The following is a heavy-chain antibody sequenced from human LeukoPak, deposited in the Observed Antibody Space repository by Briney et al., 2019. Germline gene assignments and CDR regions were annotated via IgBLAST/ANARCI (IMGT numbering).Heavy chain of an antibody. D-gene: IGHD5-12*01. J-gene: IGHJ4*02. V-gene: IGHV3-48*04. Sequence: GGTLRLSCAASGFTFSNYGMTWVRQAPGKGLEWVSYISSSGSTIYYADSVKGRFTISRDNAKNSLYLQMNSLRAEDTAVYYCAREYSGYDSDYWGQGTLVTVSS. CDR3: AREYSGYDSDY. CDR2: ISSSGSTI. CDR1: GFTFSNYG.